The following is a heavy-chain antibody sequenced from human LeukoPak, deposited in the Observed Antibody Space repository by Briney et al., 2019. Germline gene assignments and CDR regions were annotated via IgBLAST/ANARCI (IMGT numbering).Heavy chain of an antibody. J-gene: IGHJ4*02. D-gene: IGHD2-21*02. CDR3: SNSYCGGDCYSGGYFDY. CDR1: GFTFGDCG. CDR2: IRSKAYGGTT. Sequence: PGGSLRLSCTVSGFTFGDCGMSWVRQAPGKGLGWVGFIRSKAYGGTTEYAASVKGRFTISRDDSKSIAYLQMNSLKTEDTAVYYCSNSYCGGDCYSGGYFDYWGQGTLVTVSS. V-gene: IGHV3-49*04.